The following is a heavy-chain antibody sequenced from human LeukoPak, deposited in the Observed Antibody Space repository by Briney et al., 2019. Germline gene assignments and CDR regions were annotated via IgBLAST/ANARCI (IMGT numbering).Heavy chain of an antibody. CDR2: ISYDGSNK. Sequence: PGGSLRLSCAASGFTFSSYAMHWVRQAPGKGLEWVAVISYDGSNKYYADSVKGRFTISRDNSKNTLYLQMNSLRAEDTAVYYCASIYDSSGYYLYWGQGTLVTVSS. CDR1: GFTFSSYA. CDR3: ASIYDSSGYYLY. D-gene: IGHD3-22*01. J-gene: IGHJ4*02. V-gene: IGHV3-30-3*01.